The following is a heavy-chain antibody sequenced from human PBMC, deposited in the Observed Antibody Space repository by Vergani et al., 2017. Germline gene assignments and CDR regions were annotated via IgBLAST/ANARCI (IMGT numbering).Heavy chain of an antibody. CDR2: IWYDGSNK. CDR1: GFTFSSYG. V-gene: IGHV3-33*01. D-gene: IGHD3-3*01. J-gene: IGHJ4*02. Sequence: QVQLVESGGGVVQPGRSLRLSCAASGFTFSSYGMHLVRQAPGKGLEWVAVIWYDGSNKYYADSVKGRFTISRDNSKNTLYLQMNSLRAEDTAVYYCASNSYYDFWSGYYPKPFDYWGQGTLVTVSS. CDR3: ASNSYYDFWSGYYPKPFDY.